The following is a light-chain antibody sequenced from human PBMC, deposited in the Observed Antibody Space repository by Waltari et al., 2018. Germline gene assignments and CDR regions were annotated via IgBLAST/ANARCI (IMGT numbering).Light chain of an antibody. CDR1: ALPTKY. V-gene: IGLV3-10*01. J-gene: IGLJ2*01. Sequence: SYELTQPPSVSVSPGQTARITCSGDALPTKYAYWYQQKSGQAPVLVIYEDSKRPSGIPERFSGSSSGTMATLTISGAQVEDEADYYCYSTDSSGNHSVVFGGGTKLTVL. CDR2: EDS. CDR3: YSTDSSGNHSVV.